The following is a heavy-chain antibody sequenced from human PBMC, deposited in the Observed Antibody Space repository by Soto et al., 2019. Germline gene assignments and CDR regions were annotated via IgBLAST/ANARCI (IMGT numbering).Heavy chain of an antibody. D-gene: IGHD2-2*01. CDR3: ARDNGGYQPVYYGMDV. J-gene: IGHJ6*02. CDR1: GGSISSSSYY. CDR2: IYYSGST. V-gene: IGHV4-39*07. Sequence: PSETLSLTCIVSGGSISSSSYYWGWIRQPPGKGLEWIGSIYYSGSTYYNPSLKSRVTISVDTSKNQFSLRLSSVTAADTAVYYCARDNGGYQPVYYGMDVWGQGTTVTVSS.